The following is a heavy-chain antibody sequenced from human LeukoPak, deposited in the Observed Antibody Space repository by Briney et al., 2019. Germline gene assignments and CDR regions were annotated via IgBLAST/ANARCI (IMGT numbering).Heavy chain of an antibody. CDR1: GYTFTSYH. Sequence: VSVKVSCKASGYTFTSYHIAWVRQAPGRGLEWMGRISAYNGIPKYAENLQGRITMTIDTSTSTAYMELRSLRSDDTAVYYCARDHSGFHFDYWGQGTLVTVSS. CDR3: ARDHSGFHFDY. V-gene: IGHV1-18*01. D-gene: IGHD3-10*01. CDR2: ISAYNGIP. J-gene: IGHJ4*02.